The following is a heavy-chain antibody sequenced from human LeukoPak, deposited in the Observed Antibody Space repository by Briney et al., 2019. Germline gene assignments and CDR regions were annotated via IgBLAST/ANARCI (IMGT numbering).Heavy chain of an antibody. V-gene: IGHV4-39*01. D-gene: IGHD2-2*01. CDR1: GGSISSSNYY. CDR3: ARHEPGLVVVPAAISNY. Sequence: SETLSLTCTVSGGSISSSNYYWGWIRQPPGKGLECIGSIYYCGNTYYNPSLKSRVTISVDTSKNQFSLKLTAVTAADTAVYYCARHEPGLVVVPAAISNYWGQGTLVTVSS. J-gene: IGHJ4*02. CDR2: IYYCGNT.